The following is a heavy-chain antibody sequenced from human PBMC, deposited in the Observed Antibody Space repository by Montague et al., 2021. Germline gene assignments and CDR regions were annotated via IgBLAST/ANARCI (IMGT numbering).Heavy chain of an antibody. CDR3: ARHNGGWYSDFDX. J-gene: IGHJ4*02. CDR2: IYWNDDK. V-gene: IGHV2-5*01. D-gene: IGHD6-19*01. CDR1: GFSLNTRAVG. Sequence: PALVKPTQTLTLTCNFSGFSLNTRAVGVGWIRQPPGKALEWLALIYWNDDKRYSPSLKSRLTITKDTSKNQVVLTMTNADPVDTATYYCARHNGGWYSDFDXRSQGTLVTVSS.